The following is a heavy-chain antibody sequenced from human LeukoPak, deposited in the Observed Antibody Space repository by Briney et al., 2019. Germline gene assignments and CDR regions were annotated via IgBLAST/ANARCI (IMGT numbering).Heavy chain of an antibody. J-gene: IGHJ6*03. D-gene: IGHD5-24*01. V-gene: IGHV1-18*01. CDR2: ISAYNGNT. CDR3: AREGRWGWLQLHYDYYYMDV. CDR1: GYTFTSYG. Sequence: ASVKVSCKASGYTFTSYGISWVRQAPGQGLEWMGWISAYNGNTNYAQKLQGRVTMTTDTSTSTAYMELRSLRSDDTAVYYCAREGRWGWLQLHYDYYYMDVWGKGTTVTVSS.